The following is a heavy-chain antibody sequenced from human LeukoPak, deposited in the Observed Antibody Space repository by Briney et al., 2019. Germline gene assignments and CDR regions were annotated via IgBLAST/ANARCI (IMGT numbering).Heavy chain of an antibody. CDR2: IIGSVHST. J-gene: IGHJ4*02. CDR3: AKHSYDSSGYYSIDY. CDR1: GFALTSYA. V-gene: IGHV3-23*01. D-gene: IGHD3-22*01. Sequence: GESLRLSCAASGFALTSYAMSWVRQAPGKGLEWVSAIIGSVHSTYYADSVKGRFTISRDNSKNTLYLQMNSLRAEDTAVYYCAKHSYDSSGYYSIDYWGQGTLVTVFS.